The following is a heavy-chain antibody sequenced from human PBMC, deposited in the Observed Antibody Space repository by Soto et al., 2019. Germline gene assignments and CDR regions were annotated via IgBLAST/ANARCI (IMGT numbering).Heavy chain of an antibody. J-gene: IGHJ3*01. CDR3: AGTGPTYGFDV. Sequence: QVQLQQWGAGLLKPSETLSLTCAVYGGSFSGYYWSCIRQPPGKGLEWIGEVNHSGSTTYNSSLKRRVTISVDTASNQFSLRLTSATAADTAVYFCAGTGPTYGFDVWGQGTLVIVAS. CDR1: GGSFSGYY. V-gene: IGHV4-34*01. CDR2: VNHSGST. D-gene: IGHD2-8*02.